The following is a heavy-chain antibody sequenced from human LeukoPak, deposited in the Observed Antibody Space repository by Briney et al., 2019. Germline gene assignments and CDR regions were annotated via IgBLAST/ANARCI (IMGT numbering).Heavy chain of an antibody. CDR2: IKEDGSAQ. D-gene: IGHD2-2*01. CDR3: AGGETSSYDY. V-gene: IGHV3-7*04. CDR1: GFTFSRSW. J-gene: IGHJ4*02. Sequence: GGSLRLSCGDSGFTFSRSWMTWVRQAPGKGLEWVANIKEDGSAQNYVDSVKGRFTISRDNAKNTLYLEMNSLRAEDTAVYYCAGGETSSYDYWGQGTLVTVSS.